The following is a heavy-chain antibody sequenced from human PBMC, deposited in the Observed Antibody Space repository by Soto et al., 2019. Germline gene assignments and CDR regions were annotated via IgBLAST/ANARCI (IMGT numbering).Heavy chain of an antibody. J-gene: IGHJ6*04. V-gene: IGHV3-53*01. D-gene: IGHD3-3*01. CDR1: EFTVSSNY. Sequence: EVQLVESGGGLIQPGGSLRVSCAASEFTVSSNYMTWVRQAPGKGLEWVSVIDTAGRANYAEPVKGRFTNSRDNSKNTLYLQMNSLRVEDTAVYYCARGATYYDFWSGHYTSYTYYGMDVWGKGTTVTVSA. CDR2: IDTAGRA. CDR3: ARGATYYDFWSGHYTSYTYYGMDV.